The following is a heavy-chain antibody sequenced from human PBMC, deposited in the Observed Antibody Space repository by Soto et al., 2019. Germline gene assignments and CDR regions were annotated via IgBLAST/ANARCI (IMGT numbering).Heavy chain of an antibody. Sequence: SVKVSCKASGFTFTSSAVQWVRQARGQRLEWIGWIVVGSGNTNYAQKFQERVTITRDMSTSTAYMELSSLRSEETAVYYCAEDQTHANYDFWSGYSPDEYYYYGMDVWG. V-gene: IGHV1-58*01. CDR1: GFTFTSSA. CDR2: IVVGSGNT. J-gene: IGHJ6*02. CDR3: AEDQTHANYDFWSGYSPDEYYYYGMDV. D-gene: IGHD3-3*01.